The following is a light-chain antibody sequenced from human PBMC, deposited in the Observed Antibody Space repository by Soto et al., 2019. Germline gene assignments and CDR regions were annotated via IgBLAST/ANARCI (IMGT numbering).Light chain of an antibody. CDR3: CSYAGNKTVV. V-gene: IGLV2-11*01. Sequence: QSALTQPRSVSGSPGQSVTISCTGTSSDVGAYIYVPWYQQYPAKAPKVMIYDVGRRPSGVPDRFSGSKSGNTASLTISGLQAEDEAVYFCCSYAGNKTVVFGGGTKLTVL. CDR2: DVG. CDR1: SSDVGAYIY. J-gene: IGLJ3*02.